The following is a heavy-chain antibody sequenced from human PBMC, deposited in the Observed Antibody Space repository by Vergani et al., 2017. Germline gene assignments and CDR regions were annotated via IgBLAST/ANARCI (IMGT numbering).Heavy chain of an antibody. CDR1: GFTFGDYY. V-gene: IGHV3-7*01. D-gene: IGHD2-15*01. Sequence: EVHLEESGGGLVQPGGSLRLSCAASGFTFGDYYMAWIRLAPGKGLDWVASIKRDGTETYYVDSVKGRFTISRDNAKTTLYLQMNSLRDEDRGVYYCARISGGSAPYLQYWGQGTLVTVAS. CDR3: ARISGGSAPYLQY. J-gene: IGHJ1*01. CDR2: IKRDGTET.